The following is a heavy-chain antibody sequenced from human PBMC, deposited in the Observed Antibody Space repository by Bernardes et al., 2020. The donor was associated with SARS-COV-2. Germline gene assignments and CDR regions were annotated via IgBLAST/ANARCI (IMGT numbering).Heavy chain of an antibody. D-gene: IGHD2-8*02. CDR3: AHTGRALPFCTGGDCYFGG. V-gene: IGHV2-5*01. CDR1: GFSLSTSGVG. CDR2: IYWNDDR. Sequence: SGPTLVKPTQTLTLTCTFSGFSLSTSGVGVGWIRQPPGKALEWLAPIYWNDDRRYSPSLRSRLTITKDAPKNQVVLTMTNMDPVDTATYYCAHTGRALPFCTGGDCYFGGWGQATLVTDSS. J-gene: IGHJ4*02.